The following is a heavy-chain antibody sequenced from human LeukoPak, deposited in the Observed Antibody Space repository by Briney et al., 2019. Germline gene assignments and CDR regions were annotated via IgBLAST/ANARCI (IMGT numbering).Heavy chain of an antibody. V-gene: IGHV4-4*07. CDR2: FYTSGST. CDR1: GGSISSHY. D-gene: IGHD2-21*01. CDR3: ARVPLWFGTGYMDV. J-gene: IGHJ6*03. Sequence: PSETLSLTCTVSGGSISSHYWSWIRQPAGKGLEWIGRFYTSGSTKYNPSLKSRVTMSEDTSKNQFSLKLSSVTAADAAFYYCARVPLWFGTGYMDVWGKGTTVIVSS.